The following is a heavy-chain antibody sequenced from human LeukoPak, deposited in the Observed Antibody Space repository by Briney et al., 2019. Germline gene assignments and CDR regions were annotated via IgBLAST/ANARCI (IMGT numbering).Heavy chain of an antibody. V-gene: IGHV3-9*01. CDR2: ISWNSGSI. CDR3: AKYDYSNYYFDY. J-gene: IGHJ4*02. Sequence: GGSLRLSCAASGFTFDDYAMHWVRQAPGKGLEWVSGISWNSGSIGYADSVKGRFTISRDNAKNSLYLQMNSLRAEGTALYYCAKYDYSNYYFDYWGQGTLVTVSS. D-gene: IGHD4-11*01. CDR1: GFTFDDYA.